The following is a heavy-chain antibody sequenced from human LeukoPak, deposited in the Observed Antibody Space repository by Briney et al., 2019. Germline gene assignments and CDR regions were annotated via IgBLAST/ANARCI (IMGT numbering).Heavy chain of an antibody. CDR3: AKDPSITMIPNGDY. Sequence: HPGGSLRLSCAASGFTFSSYGMYWVRQAPGKGLEWVAFTRYDGSNKYYADSVKGRFTISRDNSKNTLYLKMNSLRAEDTAVYYCAKDPSITMIPNGDYWGQGTLVTVSS. CDR2: TRYDGSNK. V-gene: IGHV3-30*02. CDR1: GFTFSSYG. D-gene: IGHD3-22*01. J-gene: IGHJ4*02.